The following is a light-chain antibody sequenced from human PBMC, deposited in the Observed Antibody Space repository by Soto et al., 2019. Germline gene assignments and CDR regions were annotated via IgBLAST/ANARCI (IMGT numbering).Light chain of an antibody. Sequence: NFMLTQPHSVSESPGKTVTISCTRSSGSIASNYVQWYQQRPGSSPTTVIYEDNQRPSGVPDRFSGSIDSSSNSASLTISGLKTEDEADYYCQSYDSSNLGVFDGGTKLTVL. CDR2: EDN. CDR3: QSYDSSNLGV. J-gene: IGLJ2*01. V-gene: IGLV6-57*01. CDR1: SGSIASNY.